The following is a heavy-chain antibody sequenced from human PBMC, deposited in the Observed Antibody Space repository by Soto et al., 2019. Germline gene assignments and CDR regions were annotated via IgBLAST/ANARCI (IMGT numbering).Heavy chain of an antibody. CDR2: TYYRSKWYN. J-gene: IGHJ4*02. V-gene: IGHV6-1*01. Sequence: SQTLSLTCAISGDSVSSNSAAWNWIRQSPSRGLEWLGRTYYRSKWYNDYAVSVKSRITISPDTSKNQFSLQLNSVTPEDTAVYYCARVVDIVVVPAPMAYWGQGTLVTVSS. CDR1: GDSVSSNSAA. CDR3: ARVVDIVVVPAPMAY. D-gene: IGHD2-2*01.